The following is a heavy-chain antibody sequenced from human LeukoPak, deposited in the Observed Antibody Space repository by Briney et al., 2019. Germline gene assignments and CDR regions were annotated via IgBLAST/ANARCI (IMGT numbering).Heavy chain of an antibody. V-gene: IGHV1-46*01. D-gene: IGHD1-26*01. CDR1: GGTFSSYA. CDR3: AKNRGAGSHYYYHMNV. J-gene: IGHJ6*03. Sequence: ASVKVSCKASGGTFSSYAISWERQAPGQGLEWMGIINPSGGSTSYAQKFQGRVTMTRDTSTSTVYMELNSLRVEDTAVYYCAKNRGAGSHYYYHMNVWGKGTTVTVSS. CDR2: INPSGGST.